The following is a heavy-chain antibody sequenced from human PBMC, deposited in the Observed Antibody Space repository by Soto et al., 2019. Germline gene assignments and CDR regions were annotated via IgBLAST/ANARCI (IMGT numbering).Heavy chain of an antibody. D-gene: IGHD3-16*02. V-gene: IGHV3-30*18. CDR2: ISYDGSNK. CDR3: AKDSAPWGSYRSDY. CDR1: GFTFSSYG. J-gene: IGHJ4*02. Sequence: GGSLRLSCAASGFTFSSYGMHWVRQAPGKGLEWVAVISYDGSNKYYADSVKGRFTISRDNSKNTLYLQMNSLRAEDTAVYYCAKDSAPWGSYRSDYWGQGTLVTVSS.